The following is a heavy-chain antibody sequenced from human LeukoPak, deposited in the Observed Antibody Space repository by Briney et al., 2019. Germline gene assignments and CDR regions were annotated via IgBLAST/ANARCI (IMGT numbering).Heavy chain of an antibody. V-gene: IGHV1-2*02. J-gene: IGHJ1*01. D-gene: IGHD3-9*01. Sequence: ASLKVYCNASGYTFNGYYMHWVRQAPGQRLDLIGWINPNSGGTHYPQKFQGRVTMTRDTSISTAYMELSWLRSDNTAVYFFFKQKTAYDILTGYYLVAEYFQHWGQGTLVTVSS. CDR3: FKQKTAYDILTGYYLVAEYFQH. CDR2: INPNSGGT. CDR1: GYTFNGYY.